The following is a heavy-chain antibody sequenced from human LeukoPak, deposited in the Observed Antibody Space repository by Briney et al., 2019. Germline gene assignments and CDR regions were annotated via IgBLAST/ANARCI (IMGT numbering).Heavy chain of an antibody. CDR2: IYGGDFDT. J-gene: IGHJ4*02. CDR1: GYSFNTYW. V-gene: IGHV5-51*01. CDR3: ARARGCNSGDCYAGY. Sequence: GESLKIACKGSGYSFNTYWIGWVRHMPGKGLEWMGIIYGGDFDTRYSPSFQGQVTISADKTISTAYLQWSSLKASDSAMYYCARARGCNSGDCYAGYWGQGTLVTVSS. D-gene: IGHD2-21*02.